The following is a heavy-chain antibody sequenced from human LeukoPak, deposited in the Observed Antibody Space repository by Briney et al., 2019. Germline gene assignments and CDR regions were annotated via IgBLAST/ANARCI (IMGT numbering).Heavy chain of an antibody. CDR3: ARAPEYGLYYFDY. CDR2: IYYSGST. Sequence: GSLRLSCAASGFTFSSYGMHWVRQPPGKGLEWIGNIYYSGSTYYNPSLKSRVSISVDTSKNQFSLKLTSVTAADTAVYYCARAPEYGLYYFDYWGQGTLVTVSS. V-gene: IGHV4-39*07. J-gene: IGHJ4*02. D-gene: IGHD1-14*01. CDR1: GFTFSSYG.